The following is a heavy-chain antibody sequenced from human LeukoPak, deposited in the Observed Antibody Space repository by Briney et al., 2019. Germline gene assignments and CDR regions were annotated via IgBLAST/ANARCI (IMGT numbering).Heavy chain of an antibody. J-gene: IGHJ4*02. D-gene: IGHD3-10*01. CDR1: GGSISSGDYY. CDR2: IYYSGST. CDR3: ARSDTDLLFRA. Sequence: PSETLSLTCTVSGGSISSGDYYWSWIRQPPGKGLEWIGYIYYSGSTYYNPSLKSRVTISVGTSKNQFSLKLSSVTAADTAVYYCARSDTDLLFRAWGQGTLVTVSS. V-gene: IGHV4-30-4*08.